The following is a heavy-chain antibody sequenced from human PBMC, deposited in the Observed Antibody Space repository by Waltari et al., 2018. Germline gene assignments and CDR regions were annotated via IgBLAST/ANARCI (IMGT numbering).Heavy chain of an antibody. V-gene: IGHV3-23*01. CDR3: AKKFVWRVTGTTAGMDV. Sequence: EVQLLESGGGLAQPGGSLRLSCAASGFTFSSFAMSWVRQAPGKGLEWVSTISGSGGSTYYTDSVKGRFTISRDNSKNTLFLQMNYLRAEDTAVYYCAKKFVWRVTGTTAGMDVWGQGTTVTVSS. CDR2: ISGSGGST. J-gene: IGHJ6*02. D-gene: IGHD1-7*01. CDR1: GFTFSSFA.